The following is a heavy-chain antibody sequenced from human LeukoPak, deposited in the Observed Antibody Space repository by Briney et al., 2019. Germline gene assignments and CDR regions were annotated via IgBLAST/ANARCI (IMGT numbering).Heavy chain of an antibody. CDR2: ITRNSGSI. Sequence: GGSLRHSSAPSGYTFSIYSIYWVRPALGGGVEWVSYITRNSGSIYNADSVRGGFSISRDNAKNSLYLQITSLRAEDTAVYFCARVGGDSNDWG. CDR1: GYTFSIYS. J-gene: IGHJ1*01. CDR3: ARVGGDSND. V-gene: IGHV3-21*01. D-gene: IGHD6-13*01.